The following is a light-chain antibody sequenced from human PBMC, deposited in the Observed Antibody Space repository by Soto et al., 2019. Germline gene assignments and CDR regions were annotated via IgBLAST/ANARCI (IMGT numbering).Light chain of an antibody. V-gene: IGKV3-20*01. CDR2: GAS. CDR3: QQYGSSGT. CDR1: QIVTSNY. Sequence: EIVLTQSAGTLSLSPGERATLSCRASQIVTSNYLAWYQQKPGQAPRLLIYGASSRATGIPDRFSGSGSGTDFTLTISRLEPEDFAVYYCQQYGSSGTFGQGTKVDIK. J-gene: IGKJ1*01.